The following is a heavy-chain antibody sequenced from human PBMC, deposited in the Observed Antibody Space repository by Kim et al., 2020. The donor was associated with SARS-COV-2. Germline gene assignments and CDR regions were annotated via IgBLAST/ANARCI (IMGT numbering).Heavy chain of an antibody. Sequence: GGSLRLSCAASGFTFSSYAMSWVRQAPGKGLEWVSAISGSGGSTYYADSVKGRFTISRDNSKNTLYLQMNSLRAEDTAVYYCAKEGPVLWFGELDGVYYFDYWGQGTLVTVSS. CDR3: AKEGPVLWFGELDGVYYFDY. D-gene: IGHD3-10*01. CDR2: ISGSGGST. V-gene: IGHV3-23*01. J-gene: IGHJ4*02. CDR1: GFTFSSYA.